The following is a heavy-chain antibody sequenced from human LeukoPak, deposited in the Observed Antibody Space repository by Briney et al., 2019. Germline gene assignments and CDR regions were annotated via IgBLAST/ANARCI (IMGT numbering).Heavy chain of an antibody. CDR3: SRESGPFCPFGY. J-gene: IGHJ4*02. Sequence: SGTLSLTCGVSGGSISGTNWWSWVRQPPGQGLEWIGEISLAGQTNYNPSLDGRVTMSLDKSSNQLSLHLTSVTAADTATYFCSRESGPFCPFGYWGQGTLVIVSS. D-gene: IGHD1-26*01. CDR2: ISLAGQT. CDR1: GGSISGTNW. V-gene: IGHV4-4*02.